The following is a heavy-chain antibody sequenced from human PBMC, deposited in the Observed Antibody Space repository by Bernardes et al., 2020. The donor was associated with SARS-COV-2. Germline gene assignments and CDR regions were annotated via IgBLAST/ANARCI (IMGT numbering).Heavy chain of an antibody. CDR1: GFTFSDYY. CDR3: ARALIAAAARFQH. Sequence: VGSLIRSCAASGFTFSDYYMSWIRQAPGKGLEWVSYISSSGSTIYYADSVKGRFTISRDNAKNSLYLQMNSLRAEDTAVYYCARALIAAAARFQHWGQGTLVTVSS. V-gene: IGHV3-11*01. J-gene: IGHJ1*01. CDR2: ISSSGSTI. D-gene: IGHD6-13*01.